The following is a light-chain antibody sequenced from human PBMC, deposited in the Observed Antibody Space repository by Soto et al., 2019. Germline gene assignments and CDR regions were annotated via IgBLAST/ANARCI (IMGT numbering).Light chain of an antibody. Sequence: QSVLTEPAAVSGSPAQSITISCTGTSSDVGGYNYVSWYQHHPGKAPKLIIYDVSNRPSGVSIRFSGSKSDNTASLTISGLQPEDEADYHCSSYTTSNTRQIVFGTGTKVTV. J-gene: IGLJ1*01. V-gene: IGLV2-14*03. CDR1: SSDVGGYNY. CDR3: SSYTTSNTRQIV. CDR2: DVS.